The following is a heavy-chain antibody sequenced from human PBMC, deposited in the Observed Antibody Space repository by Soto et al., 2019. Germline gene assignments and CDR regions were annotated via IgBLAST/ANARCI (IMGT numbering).Heavy chain of an antibody. CDR2: IWYDGSNK. D-gene: IGHD2-2*01. Sequence: QVQLVESGGGVVQPGRSLRLSCAASGFTFSSYGMHWVRQAPGKGLEWVAVIWYDGSNKYYADSVKGRFTISRDNSKNTLYLLMNSLRAEDTAVYYCARDGCSSTSCYEGGYYYYMDVWGKGTTVTVSS. V-gene: IGHV3-33*01. CDR1: GFTFSSYG. J-gene: IGHJ6*03. CDR3: ARDGCSSTSCYEGGYYYYMDV.